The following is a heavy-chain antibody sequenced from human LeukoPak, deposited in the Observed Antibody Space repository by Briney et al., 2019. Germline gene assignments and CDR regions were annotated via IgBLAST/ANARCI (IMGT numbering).Heavy chain of an antibody. CDR2: IMTKTAGGTT. CDR1: GFTFSNAW. J-gene: IGHJ3*02. V-gene: IGHV3-15*01. CDR3: TTNHAFDI. Sequence: GGPLRLSCAASGFTFSNAWMNWVRQAPGKGLEWVGRIMTKTAGGTTDYAAPVKGRFTISRDDSKNTLYLQMPSLKTEDTAVYYCTTNHAFDIWGQGTMVTVSS.